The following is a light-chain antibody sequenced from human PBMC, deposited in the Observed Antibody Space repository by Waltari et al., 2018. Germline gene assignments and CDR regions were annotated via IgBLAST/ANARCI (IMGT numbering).Light chain of an antibody. CDR1: SSDVGGYNL. CDR2: EVS. V-gene: IGLV2-14*01. Sequence: QSALTQPASVSGSPGQSITISCTGTSSDVGGYNLVPWHQQHPGKAPKPIIYEVSNRPSGVSNRFSGSKSGNTASLTISGLQAEDEADYYCTSYITTRGDWVFGGGTKLTVL. CDR3: TSYITTRGDWV. J-gene: IGLJ3*02.